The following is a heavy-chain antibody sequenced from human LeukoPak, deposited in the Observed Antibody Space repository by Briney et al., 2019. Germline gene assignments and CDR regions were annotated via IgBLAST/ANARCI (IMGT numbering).Heavy chain of an antibody. D-gene: IGHD3-3*02. CDR3: ARINDSYHLDF. CDR1: GFTFSDYS. CDR2: ISSSSSYK. V-gene: IGHV3-21*01. J-gene: IGHJ4*01. Sequence: AGGSLRLSCAASGFTFSDYSFNWVRQAPGKGLEWVSSISSSSSYKYYADSLKGRFTISRDNAKNSLYLQVNSLRAEDTAVYYCARINDSYHLDFWGHGTPVTVSS.